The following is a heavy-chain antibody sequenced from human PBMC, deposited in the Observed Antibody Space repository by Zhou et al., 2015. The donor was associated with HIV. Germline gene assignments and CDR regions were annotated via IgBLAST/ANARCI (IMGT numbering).Heavy chain of an antibody. CDR3: ARGLVHRVVVVMSYGMDV. V-gene: IGHV1-69*12. CDR2: IIPIFGTA. Sequence: QVQLVQSGAEVKKPGSSVKVSCKASGGTFSSYAISWVRQAPGQGLEWMGGIIPIFGTANYAQKFQGRVTITADESTSTAYMELSSLRSEDTAVYYCARGLVHRVVVVMSYGMDVWGQGTTVTVSS. J-gene: IGHJ6*02. CDR1: GGTFSSYA. D-gene: IGHD3-22*01.